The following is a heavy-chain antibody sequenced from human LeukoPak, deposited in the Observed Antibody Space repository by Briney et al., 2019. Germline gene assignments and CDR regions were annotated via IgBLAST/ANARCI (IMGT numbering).Heavy chain of an antibody. V-gene: IGHV4-39*01. J-gene: IGHJ5*02. D-gene: IGHD5-18*01. Sequence: PSETLSLTCTVSSVSISRSNYYWGWIRQPPGKGLEWIGSIYYTGSTYYNPSLKSRVTISVDTSKNQFSLKLSSVTVADTAVYYCARHRLQLGWVWFDPWGQGTLVTVSS. CDR2: IYYTGST. CDR3: ARHRLQLGWVWFDP. CDR1: SVSISRSNYY.